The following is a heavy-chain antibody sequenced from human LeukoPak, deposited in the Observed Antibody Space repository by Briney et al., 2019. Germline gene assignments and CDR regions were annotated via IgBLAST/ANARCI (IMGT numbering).Heavy chain of an antibody. CDR2: TSSSSSYT. D-gene: IGHD6-19*01. V-gene: IGHV3-11*05. CDR1: GFTFSDYY. Sequence: GGSLRLSCAASGFTFSDYYMSWIRQAPGKGLEWVSYTSSSSSYTNYADSVKGRFTISRDNAKNSLYLQMNSLRAEDTAVYYCARELAVDYAMDVWGQGTTVTVSS. CDR3: ARELAVDYAMDV. J-gene: IGHJ6*02.